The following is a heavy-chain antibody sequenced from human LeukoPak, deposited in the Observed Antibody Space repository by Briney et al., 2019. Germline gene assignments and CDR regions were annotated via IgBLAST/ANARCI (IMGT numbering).Heavy chain of an antibody. V-gene: IGHV4-30-4*01. CDR3: ARVNQQLANDAFDI. CDR1: GGSISSGDYY. J-gene: IGHJ3*02. D-gene: IGHD6-13*01. CDR2: IYYSGTT. Sequence: SQTLSLTCTVSGGSISSGDYYWRWIRQPPGKGLEWIGYIYYSGTTFYNPSLQSRVTKSADTSKNQSSLTLSSGTTADTAVYYCARVNQQLANDAFDIWGQGTMVTVSS.